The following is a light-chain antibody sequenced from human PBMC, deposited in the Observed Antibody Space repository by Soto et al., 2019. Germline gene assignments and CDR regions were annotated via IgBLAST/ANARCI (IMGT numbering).Light chain of an antibody. J-gene: IGLJ1*01. CDR2: EVS. CDR1: SGDVGGYDY. CDR3: NSYTSRGTRV. V-gene: IGLV2-14*01. Sequence: QSVLTKPASVSGSPGQSITISCTGTSGDVGGYDYVSWYQQSPGKAPKLIIYEVSKRPSGVTNRFSGSKSDNTASLTISGLQAEDEADYYCNSYTSRGTRVFGTGTKLTVL.